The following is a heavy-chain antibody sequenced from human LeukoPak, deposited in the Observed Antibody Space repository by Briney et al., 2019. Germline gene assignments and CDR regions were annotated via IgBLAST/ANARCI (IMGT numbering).Heavy chain of an antibody. CDR2: INQDESQK. CDR1: GFTFSGFW. V-gene: IGHV3-7*01. Sequence: GGSLRLSCAASGFTFSGFWMKWVRQAPGKELEWVANINQDESQKYYVDSVKGRFTISRDNAKNSLYLQMNSLRAEDTAVYYCARGHHTRGVYDCWGQGTLVTVSS. CDR3: ARGHHTRGVYDC. J-gene: IGHJ4*02. D-gene: IGHD3-10*01.